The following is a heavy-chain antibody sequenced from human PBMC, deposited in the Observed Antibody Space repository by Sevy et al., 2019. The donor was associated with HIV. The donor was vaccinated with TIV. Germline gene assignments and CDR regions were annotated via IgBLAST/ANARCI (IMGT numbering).Heavy chain of an antibody. Sequence: GGSLRLSCAASGFTFDDYAMHWVRQAPGKGLEWVSGISWNSGSIDYADSVKGRFTISRDNAKNSLYLQMNSLRAKDTALYYCAKDPGIAVAGIGNWFDPWGQGTLVTVSS. V-gene: IGHV3-9*01. J-gene: IGHJ5*02. D-gene: IGHD6-19*01. CDR3: AKDPGIAVAGIGNWFDP. CDR2: ISWNSGSI. CDR1: GFTFDDYA.